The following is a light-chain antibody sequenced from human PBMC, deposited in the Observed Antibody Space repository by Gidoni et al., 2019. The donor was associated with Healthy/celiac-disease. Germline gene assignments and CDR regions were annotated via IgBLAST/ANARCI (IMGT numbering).Light chain of an antibody. V-gene: IGKV1-39*01. J-gene: IGKJ3*01. CDR3: QQSYSTPRT. CDR2: AAS. CDR1: QSISSY. Sequence: DIQMTQSPSSLSASVGDRVTITCRASQSISSYFNWYQQKPGKAPKLLIYAASSLQSGVPSRFSGRGSGTDFTLTISSLQPEDFATYSCQQSYSTPRTFGPGTKVDI.